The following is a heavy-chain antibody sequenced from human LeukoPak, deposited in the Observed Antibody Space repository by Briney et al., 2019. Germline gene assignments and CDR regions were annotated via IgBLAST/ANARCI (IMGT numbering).Heavy chain of an antibody. CDR2: MNPNIGNT. D-gene: IGHD3-3*01. CDR3: ARGRDDFWSGYSNRYYYYYGMDV. CDR1: GYTFTSYD. Sequence: ASVKVSCKASGYTFTSYDINWVRQATGQGLEWMGWMNPNIGNTGYAQKFQGRVTMTRNTSISTAYMELSSLRSEDTAVYYCARGRDDFWSGYSNRYYYYYGMDVWGQGTTVTVSS. J-gene: IGHJ6*02. V-gene: IGHV1-8*01.